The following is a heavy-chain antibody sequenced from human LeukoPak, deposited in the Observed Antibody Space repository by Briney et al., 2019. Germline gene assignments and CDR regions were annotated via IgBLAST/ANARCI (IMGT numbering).Heavy chain of an antibody. Sequence: AGGSLRLSCAASGFTFSSYAMHWVRQAPGKGLEWVAVISYDGSNKYYADSVKGRFTISRDNSKNTLYLQMNSLRAEDTAVYYCARERGMEGIVVVPAAPFDYWGQGTLVTVSS. V-gene: IGHV3-30-3*01. J-gene: IGHJ4*02. D-gene: IGHD2-2*01. CDR2: ISYDGSNK. CDR1: GFTFSSYA. CDR3: ARERGMEGIVVVPAAPFDY.